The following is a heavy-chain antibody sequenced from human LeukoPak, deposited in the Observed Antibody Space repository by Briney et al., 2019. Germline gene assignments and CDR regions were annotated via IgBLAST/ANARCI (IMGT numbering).Heavy chain of an antibody. Sequence: GGSLRLSCAASGFTFSSYAMHWVRQAPGKGLEYVSAISSNGGSTYYANSVKGRFTISRDNSRNTLYLQMGSLRAEDMAVYYCARDFGGSGWYLDYWGQGTLVTVSS. J-gene: IGHJ4*02. V-gene: IGHV3-64*01. CDR3: ARDFGGSGWYLDY. CDR1: GFTFSSYA. CDR2: ISSNGGST. D-gene: IGHD6-19*01.